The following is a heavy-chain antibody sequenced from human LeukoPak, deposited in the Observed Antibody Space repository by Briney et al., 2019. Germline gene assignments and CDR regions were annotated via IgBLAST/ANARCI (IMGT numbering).Heavy chain of an antibody. V-gene: IGHV3-48*01. CDR2: ISSSSSTI. CDR1: GFTFSSYS. Sequence: GGSLTLSCAASGFTFSSYSMNWVRQAPGKGLEWVSYISSSSSTIYYADSVKGRSTISRDNAKNSLYLQMNSLRAEDTAVYYCARQLGIAVAGMLFDYWGQGTLVTVSS. CDR3: ARQLGIAVAGMLFDY. D-gene: IGHD6-19*01. J-gene: IGHJ4*02.